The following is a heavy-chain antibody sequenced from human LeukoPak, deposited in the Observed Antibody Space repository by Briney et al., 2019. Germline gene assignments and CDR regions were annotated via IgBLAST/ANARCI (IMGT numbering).Heavy chain of an antibody. D-gene: IGHD1-26*01. J-gene: IGHJ3*02. CDR1: EYTYVNYG. CDR3: AREGKLPHAFDI. Sequence: RASVKVSCKASEYTYVNYGITWVRQAPGQGLEWMGRINPNSGGTNYAQKFQGRVTMTRDTSISTAYMELSRLRSDDTAVYYCAREGKLPHAFDIWGQGTMVTVSS. V-gene: IGHV1-2*06. CDR2: INPNSGGT.